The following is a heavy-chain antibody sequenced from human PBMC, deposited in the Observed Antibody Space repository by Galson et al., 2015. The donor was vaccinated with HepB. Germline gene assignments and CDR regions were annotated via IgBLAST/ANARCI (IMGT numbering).Heavy chain of an antibody. CDR1: GFTFSNYY. CDR2: ISSSGSTI. CDR3: ARDSSGWYLGGMDV. Sequence: SLRLSCAASGFTFSNYYMSWIRQAPGKGLEWVSYISSSGSTIYYADSVKGRFTISRDNSKNTLYLQMNSLRAEDTAVYYCARDSSGWYLGGMDVWGQGTTVTVSS. D-gene: IGHD6-19*01. V-gene: IGHV3-11*01. J-gene: IGHJ6*02.